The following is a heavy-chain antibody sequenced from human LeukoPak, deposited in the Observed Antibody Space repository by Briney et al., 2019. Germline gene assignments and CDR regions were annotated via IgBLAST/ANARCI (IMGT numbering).Heavy chain of an antibody. CDR3: ARGGGGAFDI. J-gene: IGHJ3*02. CDR1: GFTFSSYS. CDR2: ISSSSSYI. Sequence: GGSLRLSCAASGFTFSSYSMNWVRQAPGKGLEWVSSISSSSSYIYYADSVKGRFTISRDNARNSLHLQMNSLRDEDTAVYYCARGGGGAFDIWGQGTMVTVSS. D-gene: IGHD3-16*01. V-gene: IGHV3-21*01.